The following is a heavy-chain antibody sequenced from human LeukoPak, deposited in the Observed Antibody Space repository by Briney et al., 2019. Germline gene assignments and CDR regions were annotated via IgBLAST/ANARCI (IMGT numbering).Heavy chain of an antibody. CDR3: VPKGTEGY. CDR1: GFYFSSNW. CDR2: ISPDGSNT. V-gene: IGHV3-64D*06. J-gene: IGHJ4*02. Sequence: GGSLRLSCAASGFYFSSNWMHWVRQAPGKGLEYVSAISPDGSNTYYADSVKGRFSISRDNSKNTLYLQMSSLRPEDTAVYYCVPKGTEGYWGQGTLVTVSS.